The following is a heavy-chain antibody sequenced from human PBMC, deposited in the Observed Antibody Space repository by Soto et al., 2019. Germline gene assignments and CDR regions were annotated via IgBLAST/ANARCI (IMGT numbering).Heavy chain of an antibody. Sequence: QITLKESGPTLVKPTQTLTLTCTFSGFSLSTSGVGVGWIRQPPGKALEWLALIYCDDDKRYSPSLKSRLTITTDTSKNQVVLTMTSMDPVDTATYYCAHSHPYDSLTGYYHVNWFDPWGQGTLVTVSS. CDR1: GFSLSTSGVG. CDR3: AHSHPYDSLTGYYHVNWFDP. V-gene: IGHV2-5*02. CDR2: IYCDDDK. D-gene: IGHD3-9*01. J-gene: IGHJ5*02.